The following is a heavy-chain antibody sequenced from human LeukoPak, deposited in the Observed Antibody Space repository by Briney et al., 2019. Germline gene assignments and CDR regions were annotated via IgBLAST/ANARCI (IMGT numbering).Heavy chain of an antibody. CDR3: AKAWDTAMATPEHFDY. CDR1: GFTFSSYA. Sequence: GGSLRLSCAASGFTFSSYAMSWVRQAPGKGLEWVSAISGSGGSTYYADSVKGRFTISRDNSKNTLYLQMNSLRAEDTAVYYCAKAWDTAMATPEHFDYWGQGTLVTVSS. V-gene: IGHV3-23*01. D-gene: IGHD5-18*01. J-gene: IGHJ4*02. CDR2: ISGSGGST.